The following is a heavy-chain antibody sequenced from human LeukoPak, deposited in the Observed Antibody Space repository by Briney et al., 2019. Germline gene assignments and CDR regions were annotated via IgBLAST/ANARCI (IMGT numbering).Heavy chain of an antibody. Sequence: ASVKVSCKVSGYTLTELSMHWVRQAPGKGLEWMGGFDPEDGGTIYAQKFQGRVTMSEDTSTDTAYMELSSLRSEDRAVYYCATEPDYYDSSGYTRVSDYWGQGTLVTVSS. J-gene: IGHJ4*02. CDR3: ATEPDYYDSSGYTRVSDY. CDR2: FDPEDGGT. CDR1: GYTLTELS. D-gene: IGHD3-22*01. V-gene: IGHV1-24*01.